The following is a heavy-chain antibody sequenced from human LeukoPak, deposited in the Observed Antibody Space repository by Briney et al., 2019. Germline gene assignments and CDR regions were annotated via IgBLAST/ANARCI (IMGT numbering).Heavy chain of an antibody. CDR2: IYYSGST. J-gene: IGHJ6*04. CDR1: GDSISSHY. CDR3: ARVGATVGITGMDV. V-gene: IGHV4-59*11. Sequence: SETLSLTCTVSGDSISSHYWSWIRQPHGRGLEWIGYIYYSGSTNYNPSLKNRVTISVDTSKNQFSLKLNSVTAADTAVYYCARVGATVGITGMDVWGKGTTVTVSS. D-gene: IGHD3-3*01.